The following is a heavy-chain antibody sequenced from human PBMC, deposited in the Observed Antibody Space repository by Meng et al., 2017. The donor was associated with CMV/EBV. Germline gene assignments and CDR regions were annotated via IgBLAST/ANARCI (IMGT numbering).Heavy chain of an antibody. J-gene: IGHJ5*02. CDR2: ISSTGTTN. D-gene: IGHD3-3*01. Sequence: GESLKISCAASGFNFNDYYLSWIRQAPGRGLEWISYISSTGTTNFYTDSVKGRFTISRDNGKSSLYLQMNSLRAEDTAVYYCTRSPFGVVVWFDPWGQGTLVTVSS. CDR3: TRSPFGVVVWFDP. V-gene: IGHV3-11*04. CDR1: GFNFNDYY.